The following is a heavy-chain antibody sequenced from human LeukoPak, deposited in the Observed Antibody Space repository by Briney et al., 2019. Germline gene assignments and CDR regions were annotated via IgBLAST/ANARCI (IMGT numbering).Heavy chain of an antibody. CDR3: AKGKINHEGAFDI. Sequence: RPGGSLRLSCAASGFTFSSYAMSWVRQAPGKGLEWVSAISGSGGSTYHADSVKGRFTISRDNSKNTLYLQMNRLRAEDTALYYCAKGKINHEGAFDIWGQGTRVIVAS. J-gene: IGHJ3*02. CDR1: GFTFSSYA. CDR2: ISGSGGST. V-gene: IGHV3-23*01.